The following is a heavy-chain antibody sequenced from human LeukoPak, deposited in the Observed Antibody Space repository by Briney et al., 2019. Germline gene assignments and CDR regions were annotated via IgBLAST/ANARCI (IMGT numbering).Heavy chain of an antibody. Sequence: SETLSLTCTVSGGSVSSYYWGWIRQPPGKGLEWIGYVCYSRSTHYNSSLKSRVTISIDTSKNQFFLKLSSVTAADTAVYYCVRVPEYSSAGRFDYWGQGTLVTVCS. V-gene: IGHV4-59*02. CDR3: VRVPEYSSAGRFDY. CDR2: VCYSRST. CDR1: GGSVSSYY. J-gene: IGHJ4*02. D-gene: IGHD3-22*01.